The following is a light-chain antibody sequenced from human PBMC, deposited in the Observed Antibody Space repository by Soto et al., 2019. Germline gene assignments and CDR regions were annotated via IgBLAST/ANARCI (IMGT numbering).Light chain of an antibody. V-gene: IGLV2-14*03. CDR1: SSDVGANDY. CDR2: AVN. CDR3: VSYTDADTIF. J-gene: IGLJ2*01. Sequence: QSVLTQPASVSGSPGQSITISCSGSSSDVGANDYVSWYQQHPGTAPKVIIFAVNIRPSGISDRFSGSKSGDTASLTISGLQAEDEADYYCVSYTDADTIFFGGGTKLTVL.